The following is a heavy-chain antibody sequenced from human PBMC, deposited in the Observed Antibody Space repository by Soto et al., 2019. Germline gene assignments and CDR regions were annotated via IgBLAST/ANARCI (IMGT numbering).Heavy chain of an antibody. J-gene: IGHJ6*02. V-gene: IGHV4-30-2*05. D-gene: IGHD2-21*02. Sequence: SETLSLTCAVSGGSISSGGYSWSWIRQPPGKGLEWIGYIYHSGSTYYNPSLKSRVTISVDTSKNQFSLKLSSVTAADTAVYYCARDLVVTAYYGMDVWGQGTKVTVSS. CDR1: GGSISSGGYS. CDR3: ARDLVVTAYYGMDV. CDR2: IYHSGST.